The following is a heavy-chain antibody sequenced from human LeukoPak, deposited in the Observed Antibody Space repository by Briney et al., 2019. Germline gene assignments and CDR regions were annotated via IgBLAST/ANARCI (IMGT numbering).Heavy chain of an antibody. CDR3: ARLDYCSSTSCYEYSGAFDI. J-gene: IGHJ3*02. CDR1: GYSFTSYW. D-gene: IGHD2-2*01. Sequence: GESLKISCKGSGYSFTSYWIGWVRQMPGKGLEWVGIIYPGDSDTRYSPSFQGQVTISADKSISTAYLQWSSLKASDTAMYYCARLDYCSSTSCYEYSGAFDIWGQGTMVTVSS. V-gene: IGHV5-51*01. CDR2: IYPGDSDT.